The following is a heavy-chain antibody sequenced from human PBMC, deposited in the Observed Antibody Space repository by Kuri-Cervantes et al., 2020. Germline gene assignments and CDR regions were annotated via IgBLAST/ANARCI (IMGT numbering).Heavy chain of an antibody. CDR2: ISSSSSYI. D-gene: IGHD3-22*01. CDR3: ARDIGYQAAPVFQH. Sequence: GESLKISCAASGFTFSSYSVNWVRQAPGKGLEWVSSISSSSSYIYYADSVKGRFTISRDNSKNTLYLQMNSLRAEDTAVYYCARDIGYQAAPVFQHWGQGTLVTVSS. J-gene: IGHJ1*01. V-gene: IGHV3-21*01. CDR1: GFTFSSYS.